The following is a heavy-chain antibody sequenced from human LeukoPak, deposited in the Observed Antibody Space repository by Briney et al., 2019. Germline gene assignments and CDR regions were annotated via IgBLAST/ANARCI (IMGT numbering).Heavy chain of an antibody. V-gene: IGHV1-2*02. CDR2: INPNSGGT. Sequence: GASVKVSCKAPGYTFTGYYMHWVRQAPGQGLEWMGWINPNSGGTNYAQKFQGRVTMTRDTSISTAYMELSRLRSDDTAVYYCASSLDIVVVPAAISLDYWGQGTLVTASS. CDR3: ASSLDIVVVPAAISLDY. J-gene: IGHJ4*02. CDR1: GYTFTGYY. D-gene: IGHD2-2*03.